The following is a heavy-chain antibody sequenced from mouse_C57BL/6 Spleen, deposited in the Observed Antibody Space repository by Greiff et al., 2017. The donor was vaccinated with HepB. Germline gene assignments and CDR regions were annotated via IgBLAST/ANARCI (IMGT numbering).Heavy chain of an antibody. V-gene: IGHV5-4*03. CDR2: ISDGGSYT. J-gene: IGHJ2*01. Sequence: DVKLVESGGGLVKPGGSLKLSCAASGFTFSSYAMSWVRQTPEKRLEWVATISDGGSYTYYPDNVKGRFTISRDNAKNNLYLQMSHLKSEDTAMYYCARGTMVTTFDYWGQGTTLTVSS. D-gene: IGHD2-2*01. CDR1: GFTFSSYA. CDR3: ARGTMVTTFDY.